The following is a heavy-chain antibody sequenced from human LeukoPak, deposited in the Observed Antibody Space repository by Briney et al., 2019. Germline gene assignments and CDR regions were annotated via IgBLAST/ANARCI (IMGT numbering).Heavy chain of an antibody. V-gene: IGHV3-7*01. Sequence: PGGSLRLSCAASGFTFSSYWMSWVRQAPGKGLEWVANIKQDGSEKYYVDSVKGRFTISRDNAKNSLYLQMNSLRAEDTAVYYCARVCYDYVWGSYRYTGGYFDYWGRGTLVTVSS. CDR2: IKQDGSEK. CDR1: GFTFSSYW. D-gene: IGHD3-16*02. J-gene: IGHJ2*01. CDR3: ARVCYDYVWGSYRYTGGYFDY.